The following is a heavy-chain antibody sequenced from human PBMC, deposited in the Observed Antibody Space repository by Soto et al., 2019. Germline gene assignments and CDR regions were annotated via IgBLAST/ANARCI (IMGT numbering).Heavy chain of an antibody. CDR1: GFIFSNYG. D-gene: IGHD3-3*01. Sequence: QVQLVESGGGVVQPGRSLRLSCAASGFIFSNYGMHWVRQAPGKGLEWVAVIWYDGSTKYYADSVQGRFTISRDNSKNTLYLQMNSLRGVDTAVYYCARGHDDFGMDVWGQGTTVIVSS. CDR3: ARGHDDFGMDV. J-gene: IGHJ6*02. V-gene: IGHV3-33*01. CDR2: IWYDGSTK.